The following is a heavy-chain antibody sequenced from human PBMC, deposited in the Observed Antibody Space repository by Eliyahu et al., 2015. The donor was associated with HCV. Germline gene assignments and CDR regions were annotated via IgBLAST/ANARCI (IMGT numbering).Heavy chain of an antibody. D-gene: IGHD3-10*01. CDR1: GYTFTSYY. J-gene: IGHJ6*02. Sequence: QVQLVQSGAEVKKPGASVKVSCXASGYTFTSYYMHWVRQAPGQGXEWMGIINPSGGSTSYAQKFQGRVTMTRDTSTSTVYMELSSLRSEDTAVYYCAREPMWFGESHPNYYYYGMDVWGQGTTVTVSS. CDR2: INPSGGST. V-gene: IGHV1-46*01. CDR3: AREPMWFGESHPNYYYYGMDV.